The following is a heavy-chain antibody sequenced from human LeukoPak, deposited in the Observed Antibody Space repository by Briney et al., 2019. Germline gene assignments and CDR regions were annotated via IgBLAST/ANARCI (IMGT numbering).Heavy chain of an antibody. CDR1: GFTFSSYG. V-gene: IGHV3-23*01. CDR2: ISGSGGST. J-gene: IGHJ5*02. Sequence: GGSLRPSCAASGFTFSSYGMSWVRQAPGKGLEWVSGISGSGGSTYYADSVKGRFTISRDNSKTTLYLQMNSLRAEDTAVYYCAKDEGSPRWFDPWGQGTLVTVSS. CDR3: AKDEGSPRWFDP. D-gene: IGHD2-15*01.